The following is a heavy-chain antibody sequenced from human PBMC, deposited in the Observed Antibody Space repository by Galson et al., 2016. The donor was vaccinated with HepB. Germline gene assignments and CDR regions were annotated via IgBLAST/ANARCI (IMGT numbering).Heavy chain of an antibody. V-gene: IGHV3-21*01. CDR1: GFTFSTQS. D-gene: IGHD4/OR15-4a*01. CDR3: AREKGGSTMASHWFDP. J-gene: IGHJ5*02. CDR2: ISSRSTYI. Sequence: SLRLSCAASGFTFSTQSMNWVRQAPGKGLEWVASISSRSTYIHYADPVEGRFTIPRGNAENSLYLEMSSLRVEDTAVYYCAREKGGSTMASHWFDPWGQGTLVAVSS.